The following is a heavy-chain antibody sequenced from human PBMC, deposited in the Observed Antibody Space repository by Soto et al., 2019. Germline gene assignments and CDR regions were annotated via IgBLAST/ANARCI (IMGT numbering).Heavy chain of an antibody. Sequence: GGSLRLSCAASGFTFSSYGMHWVRQAPGKGLEWVAVIWYDGSNKYYADSVKGRFTISRDNSENTLYLQMNSLRAGDTAVYYCARCSSYDSSGYYSPFDVDYWGQGTLVTVS. CDR2: IWYDGSNK. D-gene: IGHD3-22*01. CDR1: GFTFSSYG. J-gene: IGHJ4*02. CDR3: ARCSSYDSSGYYSPFDVDY. V-gene: IGHV3-33*01.